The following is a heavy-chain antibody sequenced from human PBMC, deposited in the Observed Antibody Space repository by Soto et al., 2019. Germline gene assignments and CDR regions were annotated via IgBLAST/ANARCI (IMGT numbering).Heavy chain of an antibody. J-gene: IGHJ4*02. V-gene: IGHV1-69*13. CDR2: IIPMFGIK. CDR3: AKEAGDH. D-gene: IGHD3-10*01. CDR1: GGTFNTYA. Sequence: SVKVSCKTSGGTFNTYALTWVRQAPGQGLEWIGGIIPMFGIKNVAQRFQGRVSIHADDSITTDYMEMTSLRFDDTAVYYCAKEAGDHWGQGTLVTVSS.